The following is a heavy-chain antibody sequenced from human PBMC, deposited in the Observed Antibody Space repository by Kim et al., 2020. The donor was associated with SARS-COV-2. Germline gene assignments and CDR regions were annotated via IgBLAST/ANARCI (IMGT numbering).Heavy chain of an antibody. D-gene: IGHD6-13*01. CDR3: ARGLPYSSNYWVFDY. CDR1: GDSVSSDSAV. Sequence: SQTLSLTCAISGDSVSSDSAVWNWIRQSPSRGLEWLGRTCYRSKWHNDYAPFVKSRITINPDTSKNQFSLQLDSVTPEDTAVYYCARGLPYSSNYWVFDYWGQGTLVTVSS. J-gene: IGHJ4*02. V-gene: IGHV6-1*01. CDR2: TCYRSKWHN.